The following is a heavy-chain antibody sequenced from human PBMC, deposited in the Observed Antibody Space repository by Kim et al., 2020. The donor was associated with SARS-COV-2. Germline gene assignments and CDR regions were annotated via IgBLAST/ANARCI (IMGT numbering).Heavy chain of an antibody. D-gene: IGHD2-21*02. CDR2: IYYSGST. Sequence: SETLSLTCTVSGGSVSSGSYYWSWIRQPPGKGLEWIGYIYYSGSTNYNPSLKSRVTISVDTSKNQFSLKLSSVTAADTAVYYCAREEVVTANDSDYYYYYGMDVWGQGTTVTVSS. V-gene: IGHV4-61*01. CDR3: AREEVVTANDSDYYYYYGMDV. CDR1: GGSVSSGSYY. J-gene: IGHJ6*02.